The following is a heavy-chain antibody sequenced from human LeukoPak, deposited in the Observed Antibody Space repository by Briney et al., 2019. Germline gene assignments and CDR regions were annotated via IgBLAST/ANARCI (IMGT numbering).Heavy chain of an antibody. CDR2: IKQDGSEI. D-gene: IGHD1-26*01. J-gene: IGHJ4*02. V-gene: IGHV3-7*01. CDR3: ARDKIVGPTTLDY. CDR1: GFTFSTYS. Sequence: GGSLRLSCAASGFTFSTYSMNWVRQTPEKGLEWVANIKQDGSEIDYVDSVKGRFTISRDNAENSLYLQMNSLRADDTAVYYCARDKIVGPTTLDYWGQGTLVTVSS.